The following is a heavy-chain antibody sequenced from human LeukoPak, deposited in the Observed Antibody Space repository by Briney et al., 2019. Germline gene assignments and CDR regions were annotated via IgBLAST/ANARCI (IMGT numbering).Heavy chain of an antibody. J-gene: IGHJ4*02. D-gene: IGHD6-13*01. CDR2: IGTAGDT. CDR3: ARGFGSSSWKTFDY. CDR1: GFTFSSCD. V-gene: IGHV3-13*01. Sequence: GGSLRLSCAASGFTFSSCDMHWVRQATGKGLEWVSAIGTAGDTYYPGSVKGRFTISRENAKNSLYLQMNSLRAGDTAVYYCARGFGSSSWKTFDYWGQGTLVTVSS.